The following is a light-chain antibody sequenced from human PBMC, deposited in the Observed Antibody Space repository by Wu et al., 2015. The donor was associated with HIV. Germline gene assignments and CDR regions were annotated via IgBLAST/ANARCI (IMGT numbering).Light chain of an antibody. V-gene: IGKV3-20*01. Sequence: EIVLTQPPGTLSLSPGERATLSCRASQSVSSTYLAWYQQKPGQAPRLLMYGASTRAAGIPDRFSGSGSGTDFTLTISRLEPEDFVVYYCQQYDSSPRVTFGGGTKVEIK. CDR3: QQYDSSPRVT. CDR2: GAS. J-gene: IGKJ4*01. CDR1: QSVSSTY.